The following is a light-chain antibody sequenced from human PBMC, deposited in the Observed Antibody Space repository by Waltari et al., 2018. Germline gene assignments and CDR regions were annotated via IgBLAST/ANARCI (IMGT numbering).Light chain of an antibody. J-gene: IGLJ2*01. CDR1: IGNNY. Sequence: QSVLTQPPSVSAAPGQMVSISCSGDIGNNYVSWYQQVPGTAPKLVIHDNNKRPPGTPDRFSASKSATSASLVITGLQTGDEADYFCGSWINSLSTVVFGGRTKLTVL. CDR2: DNN. V-gene: IGLV1-51*01. CDR3: GSWINSLSTVV.